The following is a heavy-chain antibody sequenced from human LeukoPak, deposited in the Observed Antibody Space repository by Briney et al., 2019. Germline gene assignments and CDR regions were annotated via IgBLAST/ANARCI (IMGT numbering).Heavy chain of an antibody. Sequence: GGSLRLSCAASGFSFVTYAMIWVRRTPGKGLEWASAISGGGDATYYTDFVKGRFTISRDNSQSTVYLRLNRLRAEDTAVYYCARLSGTFGTTSRIFDYWGQGVLVTVSS. D-gene: IGHD1-1*01. CDR3: ARLSGTFGTTSRIFDY. CDR2: ISGGGDAT. CDR1: GFSFVTYA. V-gene: IGHV3-23*01. J-gene: IGHJ4*02.